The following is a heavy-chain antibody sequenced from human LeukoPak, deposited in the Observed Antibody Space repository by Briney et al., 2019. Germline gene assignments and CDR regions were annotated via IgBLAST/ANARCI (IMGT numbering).Heavy chain of an antibody. Sequence: PGGSLTLSCAAAAFTFSSYAMHWVRQAPGKGLEYVSAIISNGGSTYYANSVKGRFTITRDNSKNTLYLQMGSLRAEDMAVYYCARDLNDYGDSEILAYWGQGTLVTVSS. D-gene: IGHD4-17*01. V-gene: IGHV3-64*01. CDR3: ARDLNDYGDSEILAY. CDR2: IISNGGST. CDR1: AFTFSSYA. J-gene: IGHJ4*02.